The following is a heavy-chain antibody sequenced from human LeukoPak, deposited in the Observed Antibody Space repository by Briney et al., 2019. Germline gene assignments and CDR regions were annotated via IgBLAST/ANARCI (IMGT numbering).Heavy chain of an antibody. D-gene: IGHD1-1*01. J-gene: IGHJ6*04. V-gene: IGHV4-30-2*01. CDR1: GGSISSGGYS. CDR3: ARGYEGNYYYYYGMDV. CDR2: IYHSGST. Sequence: SETLSLTCAVSGGSISSGGYSWSWIRQPPGKGLEWIGYIYHSGSTYYNPSLKSRVTISVDRSKNQFSMKMSSVTDADTAVYYCARGYEGNYYYYYGMDVWGKGTTVTVSS.